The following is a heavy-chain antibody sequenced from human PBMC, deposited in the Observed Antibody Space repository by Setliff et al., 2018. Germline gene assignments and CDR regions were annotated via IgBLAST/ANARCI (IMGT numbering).Heavy chain of an antibody. J-gene: IGHJ4*02. CDR2: ISSSSSYI. CDR3: ARSRYSSSWCISYYFDC. Sequence: GESLKISCAASGFTFSSYSMNWVRQAPGKGLEWVSSISSSSSYIYYADSVKGRFTISRDNAKNSLYLQMNSLRAEDTAVYYCARSRYSSSWCISYYFDCWGQGTLVTVSS. D-gene: IGHD6-13*01. V-gene: IGHV3-21*01. CDR1: GFTFSSYS.